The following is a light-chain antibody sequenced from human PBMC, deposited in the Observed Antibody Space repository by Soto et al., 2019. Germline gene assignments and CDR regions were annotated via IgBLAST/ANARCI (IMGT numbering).Light chain of an antibody. Sequence: QMTQTPSTVSASVGDKVTITCRASQSIDNWLAWYQKKPGQVPKLLIYDASNSQSGGFSGSGFGTDFNLTIVSLRPDDFATYYCQQYHSFSRTFGRGTEVEVK. V-gene: IGKV1-5*01. CDR1: QSIDNW. CDR3: QQYHSFSRT. CDR2: DAS. J-gene: IGKJ1*01.